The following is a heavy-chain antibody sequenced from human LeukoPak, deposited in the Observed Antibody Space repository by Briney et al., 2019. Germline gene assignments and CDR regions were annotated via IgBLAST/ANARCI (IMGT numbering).Heavy chain of an antibody. CDR3: ARWRDYSLCYFDY. J-gene: IGHJ4*02. D-gene: IGHD4-17*01. CDR2: IYHSGST. Sequence: TSEILSLTCTVSGYPISSGYYWGWIRQPPGKGLEWIGSIYHSGSTYYNPSLKSRVTISVDTSKNQFSLKLSSVTAADTAVYYCARWRDYSLCYFDYWGQGTLVTVSS. CDR1: GYPISSGYY. V-gene: IGHV4-38-2*02.